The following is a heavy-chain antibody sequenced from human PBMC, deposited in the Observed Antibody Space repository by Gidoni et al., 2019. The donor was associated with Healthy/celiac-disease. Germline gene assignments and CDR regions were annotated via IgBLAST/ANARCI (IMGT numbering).Heavy chain of an antibody. CDR1: GFTFSSYS. J-gene: IGHJ4*02. Sequence: EVQLVESGGGLVQPGGSLRLSCAASGFTFSSYSMNWVRQAPGKGLEWVSYSSSSSSTIYYADSVKGRFTISRDNAKNSLYLQMNSLRDEDTAVYYCARDGIAAAGPFIPDYWGQGTLVTVSS. CDR2: SSSSSSTI. V-gene: IGHV3-48*02. D-gene: IGHD6-13*01. CDR3: ARDGIAAAGPFIPDY.